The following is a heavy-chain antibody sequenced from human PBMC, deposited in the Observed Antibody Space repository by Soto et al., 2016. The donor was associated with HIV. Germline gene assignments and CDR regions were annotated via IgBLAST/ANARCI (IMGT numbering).Heavy chain of an antibody. CDR1: GFTITSNY. CDR3: VRDENYYEAYGMDV. V-gene: IGHV3-66*01. CDR2: IYSGGNI. J-gene: IGHJ6*02. Sequence: EVQLVGSGGGLVQPGGSLRLSCAASGFTITSNYMSWVRQAPEKGLEWVSVIYSGGNIYYADSVKGRFTISRDTSKNTLYLQMDSLRAEDTAVYYCVRDENYYEAYGMDVWGQGTTVTVSS. D-gene: IGHD3-16*01.